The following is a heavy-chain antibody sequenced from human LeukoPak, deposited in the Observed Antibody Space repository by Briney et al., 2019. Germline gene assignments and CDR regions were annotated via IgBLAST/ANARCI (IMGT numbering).Heavy chain of an antibody. J-gene: IGHJ4*02. V-gene: IGHV3-74*01. Sequence: PGGSLRLSCAASGFTFSGYWMHWVRQAPGKGLVWVSHINSDGSSTSYADSVKGRFTISRDNAKNTVYLQMNSLRAEDTAVFYCARAPYCGDDCQLDYWGQGILVTVSS. CDR1: GFTFSGYW. CDR3: ARAPYCGDDCQLDY. D-gene: IGHD2-21*02. CDR2: INSDGSST.